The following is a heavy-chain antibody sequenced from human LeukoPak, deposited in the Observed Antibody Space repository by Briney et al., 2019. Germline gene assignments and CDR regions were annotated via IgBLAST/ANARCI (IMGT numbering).Heavy chain of an antibody. CDR2: IYWDDDK. CDR3: AHFYGDYVLFDY. D-gene: IGHD4-17*01. Sequence: TLSLTCTVSGGSISTSRHYWGWIRRPPGKALEWLALIYWDDDKRYSPSLKSRLTITKDTSKNQVVLTMTNMDPVDTATYYCAHFYGDYVLFDYWGQGTLVTVSS. CDR1: GGSISTSRHY. V-gene: IGHV2-5*02. J-gene: IGHJ4*02.